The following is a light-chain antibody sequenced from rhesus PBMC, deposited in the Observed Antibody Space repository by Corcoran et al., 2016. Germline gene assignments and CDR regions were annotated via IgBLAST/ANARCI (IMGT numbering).Light chain of an antibody. CDR1: HSVGRY. J-gene: IGKJ1*01. CDR3: QQSSNLWT. CDR2: DAP. Sequence: ETVVTQSPATLSLSPGERATLTCRASHSVGRYLAWYNQKPGQAPRLPIHDAPTRATGIPDRFRGSGSGTDFTITISSLVPEDVGVYYCQQSSNLWTFGQGTKVEIK. V-gene: IGKV3-24*04.